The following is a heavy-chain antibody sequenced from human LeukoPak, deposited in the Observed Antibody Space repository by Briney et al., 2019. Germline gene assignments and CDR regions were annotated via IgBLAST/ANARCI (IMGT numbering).Heavy chain of an antibody. Sequence: GGSLRLSCAASGFTFSSYGMSWVRQAPGKGLEWVSVIYSGGSTYYADSVKGRFTISRDNSKNTLYLQMNSLRAEDTAVYYCASDSSGFYYFDYWGQGTLVTVSS. J-gene: IGHJ4*02. D-gene: IGHD3-22*01. V-gene: IGHV3-53*01. CDR1: GFTFSSYG. CDR2: IYSGGST. CDR3: ASDSSGFYYFDY.